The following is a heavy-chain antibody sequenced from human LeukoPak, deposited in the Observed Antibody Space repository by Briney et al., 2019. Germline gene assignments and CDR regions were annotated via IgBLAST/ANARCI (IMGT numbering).Heavy chain of an antibody. CDR3: ARGVRDGYNLYYYYYMDV. V-gene: IGHV1-69*05. Sequence: SVKVSCKASGGTFSSYAISWVRQAPGQGLEWMGRIIPIFGTANYAQKFQGRVTITTDESTSTAYMELSRLRSDDTAVYYCARGVRDGYNLYYYYYMDVWGKGTTVTVSS. D-gene: IGHD5-24*01. CDR2: IIPIFGTA. J-gene: IGHJ6*03. CDR1: GGTFSSYA.